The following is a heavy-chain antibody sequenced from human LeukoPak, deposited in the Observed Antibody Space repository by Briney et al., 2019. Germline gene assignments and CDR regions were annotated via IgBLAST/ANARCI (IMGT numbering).Heavy chain of an antibody. CDR2: IYPGDSDT. CDR1: GYSFTSYW. V-gene: IGHV5-51*01. D-gene: IGHD6-13*01. J-gene: IGHJ4*02. Sequence: TGESLKISCKGSGYSFTSYWIGWVRQMPGKGLEWMGIIYPGDSDTRYSPSFQGQVTTSADKSISTAYLQWSSLKASDTAMYYCARREYSSSWYWDYFDYWGQGTLVTVSS. CDR3: ARREYSSSWYWDYFDY.